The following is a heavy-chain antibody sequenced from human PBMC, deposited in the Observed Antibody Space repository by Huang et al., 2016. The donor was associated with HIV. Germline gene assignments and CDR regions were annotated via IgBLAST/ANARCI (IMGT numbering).Heavy chain of an antibody. V-gene: IGHV3-7*01. J-gene: IGHJ4*02. D-gene: IGHD3-3*01. CDR2: INKDGSER. CDR3: TRGFRAKPGDY. Sequence: EVHLVQSGGGLVQPGRSLRLSCVGSGFTFRSYWMNWVRQSPGRGVEWVATINKDGSERFYVDSVRGRFTISRDNANDSMSLQLNSLKGEDMAVYFCTRGFRAKPGDYWGQGSLVTVSS. CDR1: GFTFRSYW.